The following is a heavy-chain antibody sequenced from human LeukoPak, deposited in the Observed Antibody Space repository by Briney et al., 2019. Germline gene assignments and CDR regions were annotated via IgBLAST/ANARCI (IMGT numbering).Heavy chain of an antibody. CDR3: AKTSTFYYDSSGYHYDY. J-gene: IGHJ4*02. CDR1: GLTFSNYA. V-gene: IGHV3-23*01. Sequence: GGSLRLSCAASGLTFSNYAMSWVRQAPEKGLEWVSAISGSGISTYYSDSVKGRFTISRDNPKNTLYLQMNSLRAEDTAVYYCAKTSTFYYDSSGYHYDYWGQGALVTVSS. CDR2: ISGSGIST. D-gene: IGHD3-22*01.